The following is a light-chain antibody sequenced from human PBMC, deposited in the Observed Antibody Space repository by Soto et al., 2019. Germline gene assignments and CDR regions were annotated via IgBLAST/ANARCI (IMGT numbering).Light chain of an antibody. J-gene: IGKJ1*01. Sequence: EIVLSQAPGTLSLSQGERATLSCRASQSVSSNYLAWYQQKPGQAPRLLMYDASSRATGIPDRFSGSGSGTDFTLTISRLEPEDFAVYYCQQYSRSRTFGQGSIVDVK. CDR1: QSVSSNY. CDR3: QQYSRSRT. V-gene: IGKV3-20*01. CDR2: DAS.